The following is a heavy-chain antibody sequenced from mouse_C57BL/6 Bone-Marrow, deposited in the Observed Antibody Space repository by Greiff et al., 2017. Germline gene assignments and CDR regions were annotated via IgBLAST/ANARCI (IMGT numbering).Heavy chain of an antibody. D-gene: IGHD4-1*01. CDR2: IYPGSGNT. CDR1: GYSFTSSY. V-gene: IGHV1-66*01. CDR3: ARDDWDDAMDY. Sequence: QVQLQQSGPELVKPGASVKISCKASGYSFTSSYIHWVKQRPGQGLEWIGWIYPGSGNTKYNEKFKGKATLTADTSSSTAYMQLSSLTSEDSAVYYCARDDWDDAMDYWGQGTSVTVSS. J-gene: IGHJ4*01.